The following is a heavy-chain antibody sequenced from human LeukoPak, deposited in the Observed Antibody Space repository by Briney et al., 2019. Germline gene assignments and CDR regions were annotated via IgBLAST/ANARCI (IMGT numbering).Heavy chain of an antibody. CDR2: IKSKTDGGTT. D-gene: IGHD2-2*01. Sequence: GGSLRLSCAASGFTFSNAWMSWVRQAPGKGLEWVGRIKSKTDGGTTDYAAPVKGRFTISRDDSKNTLYLQTNSLKTEDTAVYYCTTAVVVGYYYGMDVWGQGTTVTVSS. V-gene: IGHV3-15*01. CDR1: GFTFSNAW. J-gene: IGHJ6*02. CDR3: TTAVVVGYYYGMDV.